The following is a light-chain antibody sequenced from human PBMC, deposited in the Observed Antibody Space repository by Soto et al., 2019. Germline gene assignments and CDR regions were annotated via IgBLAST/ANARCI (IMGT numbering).Light chain of an antibody. Sequence: QAVVTQEPSLTVSPGGTVTLTCGSSTGAVTSGHYPSWFQQKPGQAPRKLLYDTRNKHSWTPARFSGSLRVGKAAMTLSCAQPEDKAAYYCLLSNSGARYVFGTGTKGTDL. V-gene: IGLV7-46*01. CDR3: LLSNSGARYV. CDR1: TGAVTSGHY. CDR2: DTR. J-gene: IGLJ1*01.